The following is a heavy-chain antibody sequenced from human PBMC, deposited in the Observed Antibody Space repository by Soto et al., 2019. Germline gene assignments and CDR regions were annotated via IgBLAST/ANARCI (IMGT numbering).Heavy chain of an antibody. CDR1: GFSLSTSGVA. D-gene: IGHD6-19*01. J-gene: IGHJ5*02. CDR3: AHRPIVVSGKRGFAWFEP. CDR2: IYWDDDK. Sequence: QITLKESGPPLVKPTQTLTLTCTFSGFSLSTSGVAVGWIRQPPGKALEWLALIYWDDDKRYSTSLKSRLTITKDSSKNQVVLTMTHMDPVDTATYSWAHRPIVVSGKRGFAWFEPWRQGTLVTVSS. V-gene: IGHV2-5*02.